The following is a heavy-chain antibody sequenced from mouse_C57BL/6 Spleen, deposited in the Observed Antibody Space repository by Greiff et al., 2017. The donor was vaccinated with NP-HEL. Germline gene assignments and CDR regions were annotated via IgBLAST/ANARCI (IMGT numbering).Heavy chain of an antibody. D-gene: IGHD2-4*01. CDR2: ISSGSSTI. J-gene: IGHJ1*03. V-gene: IGHV5-17*01. CDR3: ARTTMITRRYFDV. CDR1: GFTFSDYG. Sequence: EVQRVESGGGLVKPGGSLKLSCAASGFTFSDYGMHWVRQAPEKGLEWVAYISSGSSTIYYADTVKGRFTISRDNAKNTLFLQMTSLRSEDTAMYYCARTTMITRRYFDVWGTGTTVTVSS.